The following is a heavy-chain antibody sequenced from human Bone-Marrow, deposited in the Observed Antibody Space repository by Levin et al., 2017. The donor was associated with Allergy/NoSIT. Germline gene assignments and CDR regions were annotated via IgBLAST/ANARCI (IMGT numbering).Heavy chain of an antibody. V-gene: IGHV3-53*01. CDR1: GFTVSSNY. CDR3: ARGPHYYYGMDV. CDR2: IYSGGST. J-gene: IGHJ6*02. Sequence: GESLKISCAASGFTVSSNYMSWVRQAPGKGLEWVSVIYSGGSTYYADSVKGRFTISRDNSKNTLYLQMNSLRAEDTAVYYCARGPHYYYGMDVWGQGTTVTVSS.